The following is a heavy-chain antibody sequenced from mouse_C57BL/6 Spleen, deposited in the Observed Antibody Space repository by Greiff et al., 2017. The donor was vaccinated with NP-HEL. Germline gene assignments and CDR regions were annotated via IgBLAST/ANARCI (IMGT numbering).Heavy chain of an antibody. CDR3: RRFYDGYYGFFDY. CDR1: GYTFTDYE. CDR2: IDPETGGT. D-gene: IGHD2-3*01. V-gene: IGHV1-15*01. J-gene: IGHJ2*01. Sequence: QVQLKQSGAELVRPGASVTLSCKASGYTFTDYEMHWVKQTPVHGLEWIGAIDPETGGTAYNQKFKGKAILTADKSSSTAYMELRSLTSEDSAVYYCRRFYDGYYGFFDYWGQGTTLTVSS.